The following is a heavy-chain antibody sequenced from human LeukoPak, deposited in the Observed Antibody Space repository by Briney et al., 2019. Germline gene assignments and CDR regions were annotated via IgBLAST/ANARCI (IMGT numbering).Heavy chain of an antibody. CDR3: ARGRHSSGYSSWFDH. Sequence: SETLSLTCAVYGGSFSGYYWSWIRQPPGKGLEWIGYIYYSGSTYYNPSLKSRVTISVDTSKNQFSLKLSSVTAADTAVYYCARGRHSSGYSSWFDHWGQGTLVTVSS. CDR2: IYYSGST. D-gene: IGHD3-22*01. J-gene: IGHJ5*02. CDR1: GGSFSGYY. V-gene: IGHV4-34*09.